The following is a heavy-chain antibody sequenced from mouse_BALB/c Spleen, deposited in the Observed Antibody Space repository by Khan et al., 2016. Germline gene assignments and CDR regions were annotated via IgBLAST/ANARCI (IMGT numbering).Heavy chain of an antibody. J-gene: IGHJ4*01. CDR1: GFTFSNYA. CDR2: TSSGGSYT. D-gene: IGHD1-1*01. V-gene: IGHV5-6*01. CDR3: ASQLAGSSSDYAMDY. Sequence: EVELVESGGDLVKPGGSLNLSCAASGFTFSNYAMSWVRQTPDKRLEWVANTSSGGSYTYYPDSVKGRFIISGDNANNTLYLLWCILKSEDTAIYYCASQLAGSSSDYAMDYWGQGTSVTVSS.